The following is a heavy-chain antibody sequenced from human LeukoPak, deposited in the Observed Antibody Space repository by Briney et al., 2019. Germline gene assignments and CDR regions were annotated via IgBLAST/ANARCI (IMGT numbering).Heavy chain of an antibody. CDR2: INPNSGGT. Sequence: ASVKVSCKASGYTFTGYYMHWVRQAPGQGLEWMGWINPNSGGTNYAQKFQGRVTMTRDTSISTAYMELSSLRSEDTAVYYCARDPSSSSPGDYWGQGTLVTVSS. D-gene: IGHD6-6*01. V-gene: IGHV1-2*02. J-gene: IGHJ4*02. CDR1: GYTFTGYY. CDR3: ARDPSSSSPGDY.